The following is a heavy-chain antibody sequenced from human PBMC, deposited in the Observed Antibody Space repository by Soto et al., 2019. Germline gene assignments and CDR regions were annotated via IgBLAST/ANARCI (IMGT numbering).Heavy chain of an antibody. J-gene: IGHJ4*02. Sequence: EVQLVESGGGLVQPGRSLRLSCTASGFTFGDYAMSWFRQAPGKGLEWVGFIRSKAYGGTTEYAASVKGRFTISRDDSKSIAYLQMNSLKTEDTAVYYCTRDRAGDYAPFDYWGQGTLVTVSS. D-gene: IGHD4-17*01. CDR3: TRDRAGDYAPFDY. CDR2: IRSKAYGGTT. V-gene: IGHV3-49*03. CDR1: GFTFGDYA.